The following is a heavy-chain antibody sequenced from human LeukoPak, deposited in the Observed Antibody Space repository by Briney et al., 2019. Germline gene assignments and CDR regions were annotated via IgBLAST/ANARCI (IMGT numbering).Heavy chain of an antibody. CDR2: IYYSGST. D-gene: IGHD3-10*01. CDR3: ARHPYVNVVRGYIHAFDI. Sequence: SETLSLTCTVSGGSISSSSYYWGWIRQPPGKGLEWIGSIYYSGSTYYNPSLKSRVTISVDTSKNQFSLKLSSVTAADTAVYYCARHPYVNVVRGYIHAFDIWGQGTMVTVSS. CDR1: GGSISSSSYY. V-gene: IGHV4-39*01. J-gene: IGHJ3*02.